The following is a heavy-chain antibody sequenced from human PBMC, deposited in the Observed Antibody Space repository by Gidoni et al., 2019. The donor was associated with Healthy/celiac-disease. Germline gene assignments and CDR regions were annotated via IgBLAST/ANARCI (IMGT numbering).Heavy chain of an antibody. V-gene: IGHV3-9*01. CDR2: ISWNSGSR. J-gene: IGHJ4*02. CDR1: GFNFAEYA. Sequence: EVQLVESGGGLVQPGRSLRLSCAASGFNFAEYAMHWVRQAPGKGLECVSGISWNSGSRGYADSVKGRFTISRDNAKNALYLQMNSLRAEETALYYWAKDTSNYQGIGYFDYWGQGTLVTVSS. D-gene: IGHD4-4*01. CDR3: AKDTSNYQGIGYFDY.